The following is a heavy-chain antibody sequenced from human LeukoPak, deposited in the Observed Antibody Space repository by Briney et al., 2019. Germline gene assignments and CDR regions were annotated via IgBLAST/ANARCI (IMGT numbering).Heavy chain of an antibody. Sequence: ASVKVSCKASGYTFTSYAMHWVRQAPGQRLEWMGWINAGNGNIKYSQKFQGRVTITRDTSASTAYMELSSLRSEDTAVYYCARMTMVRGVIGYYYGMDVWGKGTTVTVSS. CDR2: INAGNGNI. CDR3: ARMTMVRGVIGYYYGMDV. J-gene: IGHJ6*04. D-gene: IGHD3-10*01. CDR1: GYTFTSYA. V-gene: IGHV1-3*01.